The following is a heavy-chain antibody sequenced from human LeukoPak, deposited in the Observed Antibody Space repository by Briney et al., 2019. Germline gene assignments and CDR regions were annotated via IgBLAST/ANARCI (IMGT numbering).Heavy chain of an antibody. V-gene: IGHV1-2*02. D-gene: IGHD2-15*01. Sequence: ASVKVSCKASGYTFTGYYMHWVRQAPGQGLEWMGWINPNSGGTNYAQKFQGRVTMTRDKSISTAYMELSRLRSDDTAVYYCARKYCSGGSCHRLDYWYFDLWGRGTLVTVSS. J-gene: IGHJ2*01. CDR3: ARKYCSGGSCHRLDYWYFDL. CDR2: INPNSGGT. CDR1: GYTFTGYY.